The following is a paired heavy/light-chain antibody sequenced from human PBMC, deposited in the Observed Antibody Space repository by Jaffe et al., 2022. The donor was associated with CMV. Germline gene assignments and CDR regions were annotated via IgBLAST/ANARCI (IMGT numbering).Light chain of an antibody. V-gene: IGKV3-20*01. CDR1: QSVTSSL. CDR2: GAS. CDR3: HQYGSSPRT. Sequence: EIVLTQSPGTLSLSPGERATLSCWASQSVTSSLLAWYQQKPGQPPRLLIYGASSRASGIPDRFSGSGSGTDFTLSISRLESEDFAVYYCHQYGSSPRTFGQGTKVEIK. J-gene: IGKJ1*01.
Heavy chain of an antibody. CDR1: GFTFSSYG. CDR3: ARDRAPHNIGWGIDAFEI. Sequence: QVQLVESGGGVVQPGTSLRLSCAASGFTFSSYGMHWVRQAPGKGLEWVAVIWYDGTKTNYADSVKGRFTVSRDNFKKEVFVQMNSLGAEDTGIYYCARDRAPHNIGWGIDAFEIWGQGTTVTVSS. J-gene: IGHJ3*02. V-gene: IGHV3-33*01. CDR2: IWYDGTKT. D-gene: IGHD3-16*01.